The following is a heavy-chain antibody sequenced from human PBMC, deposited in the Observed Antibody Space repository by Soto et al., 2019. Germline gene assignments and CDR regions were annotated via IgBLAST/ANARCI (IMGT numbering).Heavy chain of an antibody. Sequence: QLQLQESGPGLVKPSETLSLSCTVSGGSISSSFYWGWIRQPPGKGLEWIGSIYATGNTYYNPSLKGRVTISADTSKNQFSLNLISVTAADTAVYYCRSSSRYSTDVWGQGATLTVSS. CDR1: GGSISSSFY. CDR3: RSSSRYSTDV. J-gene: IGHJ6*02. V-gene: IGHV4-39*01. CDR2: IYATGNT. D-gene: IGHD6-13*01.